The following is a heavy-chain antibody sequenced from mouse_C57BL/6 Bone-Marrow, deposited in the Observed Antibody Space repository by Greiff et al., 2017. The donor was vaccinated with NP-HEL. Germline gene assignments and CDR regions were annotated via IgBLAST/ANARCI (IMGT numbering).Heavy chain of an antibody. CDR3: ARFGYYDGSSYLFDY. CDR2: IDPSDSYT. D-gene: IGHD1-1*01. CDR1: GYTFTSYW. J-gene: IGHJ2*01. Sequence: QVQLQQPGAELVMPGASVKLSCKASGYTFTSYWMHWVKQRPGQGLEWIGEIDPSDSYTNYNQKLKGKSTLTVDKSSSTAYMQLSSLTSEDSAVYYGARFGYYDGSSYLFDYWGQGTTLTVSS. V-gene: IGHV1-69*01.